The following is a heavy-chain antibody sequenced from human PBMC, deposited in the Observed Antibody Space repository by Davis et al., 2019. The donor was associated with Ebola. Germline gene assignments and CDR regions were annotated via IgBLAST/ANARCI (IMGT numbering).Heavy chain of an antibody. D-gene: IGHD5-18*01. CDR3: TTVGGYIYGQRDY. CDR2: IKRKADGGTT. J-gene: IGHJ4*02. Sequence: GESLKISCAVSGFAFSNAWMNWVRQAPGKGLAWVARIKRKADGGTTAHAAPVKARFTISREDSKNTLYLEMNSLKTEDTAVYYCTTVGGYIYGQRDYWGQGALVTVSS. CDR1: GFAFSNAW. V-gene: IGHV3-15*07.